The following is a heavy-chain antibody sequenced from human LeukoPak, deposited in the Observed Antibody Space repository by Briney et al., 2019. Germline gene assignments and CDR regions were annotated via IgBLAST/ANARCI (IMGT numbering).Heavy chain of an antibody. J-gene: IGHJ3*02. V-gene: IGHV1-8*01. CDR1: GYTFTSYD. D-gene: IGHD2-2*01. CDR3: ARAAPGGTSDAFDI. Sequence: ASVKVSCKASGYTFTSYDTNWVRQATGQGLEWMGWMNPNSGNTGYAQKFQGRVTMTRNTSISTAYMELSSLRSEDTAVYYCARAAPGGTSDAFDIWGQGTMVTVSS. CDR2: MNPNSGNT.